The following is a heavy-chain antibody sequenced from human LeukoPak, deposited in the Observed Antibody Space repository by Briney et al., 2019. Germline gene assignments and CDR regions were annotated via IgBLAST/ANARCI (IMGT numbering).Heavy chain of an antibody. CDR3: ARSSIGVGASRAGVGNMVIIDY. D-gene: IGHD5-18*01. J-gene: IGHJ4*02. V-gene: IGHV4-30-2*03. CDR1: GGSISSGGYS. CDR2: IYHSGST. Sequence: SETLSLTCAVSGGSISSGGYSWSWIRQPPGKGLEWIGSIYHSGSTYYNPSLKSRVTIPVDTSKNQFSLKLSSVTAADTAVYYCARSSIGVGASRAGVGNMVIIDYWGQGTLVTVSS.